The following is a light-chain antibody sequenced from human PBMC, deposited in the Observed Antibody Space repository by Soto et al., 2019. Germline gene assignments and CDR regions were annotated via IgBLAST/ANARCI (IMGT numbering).Light chain of an antibody. Sequence: EIVLTQSPDTLSLSPGERATLSCTASESVTSSCLAWYQRKPGQAPRLLIHTTSTRATDIPDRFSGSGSGTEFTLTISSLQPDDFATYYCQHYNSYSEAFGQGTKVELK. V-gene: IGKV3-20*01. CDR3: QHYNSYSEA. CDR2: TTS. J-gene: IGKJ1*01. CDR1: ESVTSSC.